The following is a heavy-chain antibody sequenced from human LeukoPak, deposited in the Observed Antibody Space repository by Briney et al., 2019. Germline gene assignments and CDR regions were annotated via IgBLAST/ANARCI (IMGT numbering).Heavy chain of an antibody. D-gene: IGHD3-22*01. J-gene: IGHJ4*02. CDR1: GFTFSSYS. CDR2: ISSSSSYI. V-gene: IGHV3-21*04. CDR3: ARGSRKFYYYDSSGYYVY. Sequence: GGSLRLSCAASGFTFSSYSMNWVRQAPGKGLEWVSSISSSSSYIYYADSVKGRFTISRDNAKNSLYLQMNSLRAEDTAVYYCARGSRKFYYYDSSGYYVYWGQGTLVTVSS.